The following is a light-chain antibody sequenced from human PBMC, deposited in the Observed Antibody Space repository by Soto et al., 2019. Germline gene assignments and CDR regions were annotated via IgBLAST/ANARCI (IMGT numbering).Light chain of an antibody. Sequence: QSVLTQPPSISGAPGQRVTISCTGSSSNIGAGSDVHWYHQLPGTAPKLLIHTSNQRPSGVPDRFSGSKSGTSASLAISGLQSEDEADYYCATWDDSLHGYVFGTGTKVTVL. CDR3: ATWDDSLHGYV. J-gene: IGLJ1*01. V-gene: IGLV1-40*01. CDR2: TSN. CDR1: SSNIGAGSD.